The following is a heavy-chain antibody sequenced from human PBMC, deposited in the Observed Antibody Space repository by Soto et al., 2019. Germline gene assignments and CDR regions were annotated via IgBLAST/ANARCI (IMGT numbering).Heavy chain of an antibody. CDR1: DYSFTCYK. Sequence: ASVKVSRQAIDYSFTCYKFHWVRPTPGQGLRWMGWVHRSSGVTNYGRKLEGRVYRISNTSISTAFLEMRSLTSADTAVYYCATKHRSSTSRGSDFDPWGQGTQVTVSS. J-gene: IGHJ5*02. CDR3: ATKHRSSTSRGSDFDP. D-gene: IGHD2-2*01. V-gene: IGHV1-2*07. CDR2: VHRSSGVT.